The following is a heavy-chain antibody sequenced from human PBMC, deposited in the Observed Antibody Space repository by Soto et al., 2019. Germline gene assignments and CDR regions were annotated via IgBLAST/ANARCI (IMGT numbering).Heavy chain of an antibody. CDR2: IDPSDSYT. Sequence: PGESLKISCKGSVYSFTSYWISWVRQMPGKGLEWMGRIDPSDSYTNYSPSFQGHVTISADKSISTAYLQWSSLKASDTAMYYCARHEEGYYYGSGSRNYGMDVWGQGTTVTVSS. J-gene: IGHJ6*02. CDR1: VYSFTSYW. D-gene: IGHD3-10*01. V-gene: IGHV5-10-1*01. CDR3: ARHEEGYYYGSGSRNYGMDV.